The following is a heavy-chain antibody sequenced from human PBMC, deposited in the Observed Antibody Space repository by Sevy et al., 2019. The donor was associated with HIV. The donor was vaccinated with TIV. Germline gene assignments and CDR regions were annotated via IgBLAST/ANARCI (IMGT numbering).Heavy chain of an antibody. CDR3: ARDPYISSGYNWFDP. CDR2: IYSSGIT. Sequence: SETLSLTCTVSGGSISSYYWSWIREPAGKRLEWIGRIYSSGITNYNPSLQSRVTMSVDTSRSQFSLKLISVTAADTAVYYCARDPYISSGYNWFDPWGQGTLVTVSS. V-gene: IGHV4-4*07. J-gene: IGHJ5*02. D-gene: IGHD3-22*01. CDR1: GGSISSYY.